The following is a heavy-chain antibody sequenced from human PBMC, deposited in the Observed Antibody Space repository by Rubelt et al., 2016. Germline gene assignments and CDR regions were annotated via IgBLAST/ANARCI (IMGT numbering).Heavy chain of an antibody. CDR3: ARSDIVATITDY. Sequence: EVQLVESGGGLVQPGGSLRLSRAASGFTFSSYEMNWVRQAPGKGLEWVSYISSSGSTIDYAASVKGRFTISRDNAKNSLYLQMNSLRAEDTAVYYCARSDIVATITDYWGQGTLVTVSS. D-gene: IGHD5-12*01. CDR2: ISSSGSTI. CDR1: GFTFSSYE. J-gene: IGHJ4*02. V-gene: IGHV3-48*03.